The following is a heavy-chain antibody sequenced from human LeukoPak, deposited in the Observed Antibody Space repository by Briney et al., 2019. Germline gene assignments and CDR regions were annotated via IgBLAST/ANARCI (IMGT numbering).Heavy chain of an antibody. CDR2: VADDEKTI. D-gene: IGHD1-26*01. CDR1: GFTFTGHS. V-gene: IGHV3-30*04. Sequence: GGSLRLSCVASGFTFTGHSMHWVRQAPGKGLEWVAVVADDEKTIFYADSLKGRFTVSRDNSKNTVYLQMNSLRDEDTAVYYCAREKQSGGTPFDYWGQGSLVTVSS. CDR3: AREKQSGGTPFDY. J-gene: IGHJ4*02.